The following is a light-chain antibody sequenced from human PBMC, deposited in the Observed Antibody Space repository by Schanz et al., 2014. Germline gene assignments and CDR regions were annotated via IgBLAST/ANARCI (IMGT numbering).Light chain of an antibody. CDR2: DAS. CDR3: QQYNSYSIT. Sequence: DIQMTQSPSSLSASVGDRVTITCQASEDINNSLNWYQQRPGKAPKLLIYDASNLETGVPSRFRGSGSGTEFTLTISGLQPDDFATYYCQQYNSYSITFGQGTRLDIK. CDR1: EDINNS. V-gene: IGKV1-33*01. J-gene: IGKJ5*01.